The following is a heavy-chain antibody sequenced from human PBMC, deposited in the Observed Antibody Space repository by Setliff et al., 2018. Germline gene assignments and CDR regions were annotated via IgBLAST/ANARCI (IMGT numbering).Heavy chain of an antibody. V-gene: IGHV4-39*01. CDR1: GGSISISGYF. Sequence: PSETLSLTCTVSGGSISISGYFWGWIRRPPGKGLEWIGSTFYSGTTYSNSSLKSRLSISVDTSKNQFSLRLTSVTAADTAVYFCARHSNTWPVDFWGQGTQVTVSS. CDR3: ARHSNTWPVDF. J-gene: IGHJ4*02. CDR2: TFYSGTT.